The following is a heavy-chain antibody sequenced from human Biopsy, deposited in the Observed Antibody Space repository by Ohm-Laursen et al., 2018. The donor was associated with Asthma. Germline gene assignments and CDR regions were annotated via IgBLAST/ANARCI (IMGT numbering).Heavy chain of an antibody. CDR3: AKLRIPMVQGVIIKVEYYYGMDV. CDR2: FYHSVST. D-gene: IGHD3-10*01. CDR1: GGSISSSNW. V-gene: IGHV4-4*02. J-gene: IGHJ6*02. Sequence: TLSLTCAFSGGSISSSNWWSWVRQPPGKGLEWFGEFYHSVSTHYNPSLKSRVTISVDKSKNQFSLKLSSETDADTAVYYCAKLRIPMVQGVIIKVEYYYGMDVWGQGTTVTVSS.